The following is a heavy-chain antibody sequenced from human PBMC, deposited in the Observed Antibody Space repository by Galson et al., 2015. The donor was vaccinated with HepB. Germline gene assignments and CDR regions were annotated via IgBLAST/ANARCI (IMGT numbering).Heavy chain of an antibody. Sequence: SLRLSCAASGFTFDDYAMHWVRQAPGKGLEWVSGISWNSGSIGYADSLKGRFTISRDNAKNSLYLQMNSLRAEDTALYYCAKDIFTGHSGWYYFDYWGQGTLVTVSS. CDR2: ISWNSGSI. CDR1: GFTFDDYA. CDR3: AKDIFTGHSGWYYFDY. J-gene: IGHJ4*02. D-gene: IGHD6-19*01. V-gene: IGHV3-9*01.